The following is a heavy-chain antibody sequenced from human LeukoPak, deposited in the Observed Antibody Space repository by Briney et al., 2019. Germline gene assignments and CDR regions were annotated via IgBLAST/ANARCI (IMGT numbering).Heavy chain of an antibody. V-gene: IGHV3-23*01. CDR3: AKWELLEAFDI. Sequence: PSETLSLTCAVYGGSFSGYYWSWIRQPPGKGLEWVSAISGSSTGTYYADSVKGRFTISRDNSKNTLYLQMNSLRADDTAAYYCAKWELLEAFDIWGQGTMVTVSS. CDR1: GGSFSGYY. J-gene: IGHJ3*02. CDR2: ISGSSTGT. D-gene: IGHD1-26*01.